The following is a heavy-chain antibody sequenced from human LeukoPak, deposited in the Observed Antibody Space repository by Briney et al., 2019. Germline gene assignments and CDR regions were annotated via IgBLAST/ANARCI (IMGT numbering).Heavy chain of an antibody. D-gene: IGHD3-22*01. J-gene: IGHJ4*02. CDR1: GFTFSSYW. Sequence: GGSLRLSCVASGFTFSSYWMTWVRQAPGKGLEWVANIKQDGSEKYYVDSVKGRFSISRDNAKNSLCLQMNSLSAEDTAVYYCARCPYDSSGYYSVSPHFDYWGQGTLVTVSS. CDR2: IKQDGSEK. CDR3: ARCPYDSSGYYSVSPHFDY. V-gene: IGHV3-7*01.